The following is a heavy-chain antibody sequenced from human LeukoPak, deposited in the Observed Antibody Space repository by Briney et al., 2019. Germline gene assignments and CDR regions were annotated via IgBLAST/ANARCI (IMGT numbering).Heavy chain of an antibody. Sequence: PSETLSLTCAVYGGSFSGYYWSWIRQPPGKGLEWIGSIYHSGSTYYNPSLKSRITISVDTSKNQFSLKMSSVTSADTAVYYCARDSRGATITWGYYMDVWGKGTTVSVSS. D-gene: IGHD1-26*01. CDR2: IYHSGST. J-gene: IGHJ6*03. V-gene: IGHV4-34*01. CDR3: ARDSRGATITWGYYMDV. CDR1: GGSFSGYY.